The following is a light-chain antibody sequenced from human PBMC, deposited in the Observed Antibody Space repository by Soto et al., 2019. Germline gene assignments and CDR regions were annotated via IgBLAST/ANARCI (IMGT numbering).Light chain of an antibody. V-gene: IGKV3-20*01. J-gene: IGKJ5*01. CDR1: QTIYSKY. CDR3: QHYGTSPIT. CDR2: GAS. Sequence: EFVLTHSPGTLSFSPVQMATLSFRSSQTIYSKYLGWYQKKPGQAPRLVIYGASFRATGIPDRFSGSGSGTVFTLTISGLEAEDFAVYYCQHYGTSPITFGQGTRLEIK.